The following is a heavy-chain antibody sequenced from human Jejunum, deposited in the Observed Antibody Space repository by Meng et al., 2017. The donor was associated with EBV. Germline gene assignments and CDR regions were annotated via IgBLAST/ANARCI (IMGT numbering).Heavy chain of an antibody. Sequence: QWLLQESGPGLVKPSDTLSLTCAVSGYSMSNSNWWGWIRQPPGKGLEWIGYIYYTGTTYYNPSLKSRVTMSIDTSKNHFSLKLTSVTTMDTAVYYCAKRMPGTGFDYWGQGTLVTVSS. D-gene: IGHD1-1*01. CDR3: AKRMPGTGFDY. CDR1: GYSMSNSNW. V-gene: IGHV4-28*01. J-gene: IGHJ4*02. CDR2: IYYTGTT.